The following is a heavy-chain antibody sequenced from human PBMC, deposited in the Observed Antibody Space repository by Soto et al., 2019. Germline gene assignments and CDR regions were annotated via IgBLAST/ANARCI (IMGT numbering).Heavy chain of an antibody. CDR1: GGSIRSNNW. CDR3: ARVYSGSYSYS. CDR2: IFQSGST. J-gene: IGHJ4*02. V-gene: IGHV4-4*02. D-gene: IGHD1-26*01. Sequence: QVQLQESGPGLVKPSGTLSLTCAVSGGSIRSNNWWSWVRQPPGKGLEWIGEIFQSGSTYYNPSRKTRVTISVDKSKNQFPLKLSSVTAADTAVYYCARVYSGSYSYSWGQGTLVTVSS.